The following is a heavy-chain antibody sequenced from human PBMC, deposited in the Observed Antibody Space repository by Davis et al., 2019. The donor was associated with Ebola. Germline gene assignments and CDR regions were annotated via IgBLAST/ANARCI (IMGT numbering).Heavy chain of an antibody. CDR3: ATATSSDWPLGHYYMDV. CDR2: IYYSGST. D-gene: IGHD6-19*01. CDR1: GGSISSGGYY. V-gene: IGHV4-31*03. Sequence: SETLSLTCTVSGGSISSGGYYWSWIRQHPGKGLEWIGYIYYSGSTYYNPSLKSRVIISIDTSKKQFALKLTSVTAADTAVYYCATATSSDWPLGHYYMDVWGRGTMVTVSS. J-gene: IGHJ6*03.